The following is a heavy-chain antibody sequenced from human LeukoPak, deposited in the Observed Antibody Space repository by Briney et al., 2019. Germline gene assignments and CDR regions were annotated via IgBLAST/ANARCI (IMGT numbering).Heavy chain of an antibody. D-gene: IGHD3-10*01. CDR3: AAGGDYYYHMDV. V-gene: IGHV3-48*04. J-gene: IGHJ6*04. CDR1: GFSLNTYS. CDR2: ISSSSTTI. Sequence: PGGSLRLSCAASGFSLNTYSMNWVRQAPGKGLEWVSYISSSSTTIYYADSVKGRFTISRDNAKNSVYLQMNSLRAEDTAAYHCAAGGDYYYHMDVWGKGTTVTVSS.